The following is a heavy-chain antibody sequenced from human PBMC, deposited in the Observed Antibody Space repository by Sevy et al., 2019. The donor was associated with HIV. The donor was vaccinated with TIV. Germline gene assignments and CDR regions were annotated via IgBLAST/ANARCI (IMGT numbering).Heavy chain of an antibody. D-gene: IGHD6-13*01. CDR3: ARESPIAAAGTLG. CDR1: GFTFSDYC. CDR2: ISSSGSTI. Sequence: GGSLRLSCAASGFTFSDYCMSWIRQAPGKGLEWVSYISSSGSTIYYADSVKGRFTISRDNAKNSLYLQMNSLRAEDTAVYYCARESPIAAAGTLGWGQGTLVTVSS. J-gene: IGHJ4*02. V-gene: IGHV3-11*01.